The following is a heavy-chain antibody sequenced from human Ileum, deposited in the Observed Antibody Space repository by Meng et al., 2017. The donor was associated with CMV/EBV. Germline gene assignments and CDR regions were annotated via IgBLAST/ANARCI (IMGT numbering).Heavy chain of an antibody. D-gene: IGHD6-6*01. CDR2: IHDSGST. Sequence: QVSLKWSGPGLVTPSQTRFLTSSVSDDSSSSGHYYGSWIRQTPGKGLEWIGHIHDSGSTYYNPSLQSRVTISVDTSKNQFSLKLSSVTAADTAVYYCARVWGIAVRPLDYWGQGTLVTVSS. CDR3: ARVWGIAVRPLDY. J-gene: IGHJ4*02. V-gene: IGHV4-30-4*01. CDR1: DDSSSSGHYY.